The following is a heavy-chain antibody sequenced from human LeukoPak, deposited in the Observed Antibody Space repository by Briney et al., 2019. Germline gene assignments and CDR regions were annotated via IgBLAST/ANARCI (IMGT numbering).Heavy chain of an antibody. J-gene: IGHJ4*02. CDR1: GFTFSSYG. CDR2: ISYDGSNK. CDR3: AKEAGGGGFDY. Sequence: GGSLRLSCAASGFTFSSYGMHWVRQAPGKGLEWVAVISYDGSNKYYADSVKGRFTISRDNSKNTLYLQMNSLRAEDTAVYYCAKEAGGGGFDYWGQGTLVTVSS. V-gene: IGHV3-30*18. D-gene: IGHD6-13*01.